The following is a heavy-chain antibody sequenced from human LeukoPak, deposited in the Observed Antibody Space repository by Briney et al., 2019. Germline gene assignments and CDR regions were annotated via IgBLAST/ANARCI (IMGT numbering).Heavy chain of an antibody. Sequence: SETLSLTCTVSRGSISSPNWWTWFRQPPGKGLEWIGEIYHSGSTNHNPSLISRLTISLDKSKSQLSLRLSSVTAADTAVYYCASRTATAPEGFDIWGQGTLVTVSS. D-gene: IGHD2-21*02. V-gene: IGHV4-4*02. CDR1: RGSISSPNW. J-gene: IGHJ3*02. CDR3: ASRTATAPEGFDI. CDR2: IYHSGST.